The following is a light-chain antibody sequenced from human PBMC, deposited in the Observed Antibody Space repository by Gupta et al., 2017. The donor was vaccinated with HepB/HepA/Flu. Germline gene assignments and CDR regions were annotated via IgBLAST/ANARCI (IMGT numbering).Light chain of an antibody. V-gene: IGLV1-47*02. Sequence: QSVLTQPPSASGPPGQRVTISCSGSSSNIGSDNVYWYQPLPGTAPQLLIYNNYQRPSGVPDRFSGSKSATSASMAISGLRAEDEGDYYCVGWDASRSAYVFGTGTKVTVL. CDR1: SSNIGSDN. J-gene: IGLJ1*01. CDR3: VGWDASRSAYV. CDR2: NNY.